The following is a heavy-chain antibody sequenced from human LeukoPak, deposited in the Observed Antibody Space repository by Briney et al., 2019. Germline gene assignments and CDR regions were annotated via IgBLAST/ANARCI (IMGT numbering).Heavy chain of an antibody. CDR1: GGSISSGGYS. V-gene: IGHV4-30-4*07. CDR2: IYYSGST. D-gene: IGHD1-20*01. CDR3: AREDITDNWFDP. J-gene: IGHJ5*02. Sequence: SETLSLTCAVSGGSISSGGYSWSWIRQPPGKGLEWIGYIYYSGSTYYNPSLKSRVTISVDTSKNQFSLKLSSVTAADTAVYYCAREDITDNWFDPWGQGTLVTVSS.